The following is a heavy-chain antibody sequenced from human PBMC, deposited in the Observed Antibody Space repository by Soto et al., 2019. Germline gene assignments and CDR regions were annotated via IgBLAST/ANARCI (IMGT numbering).Heavy chain of an antibody. CDR1: GVSISGSRYY. D-gene: IGHD1-26*01. V-gene: IGHV4-39*01. CDR3: ARGGIPPSGYGIAYAMDV. J-gene: IGHJ6*02. CDR2: IYYSGST. Sequence: SETLSLTCTVSGVSISGSRYYWGWIRQPPGRGLEWIGNIYYSGSTYYTPALKSRGTLSVDTSKNQFSLNLNSVTAADTAVYYCARGGIPPSGYGIAYAMDVWGQGTTVTVSS.